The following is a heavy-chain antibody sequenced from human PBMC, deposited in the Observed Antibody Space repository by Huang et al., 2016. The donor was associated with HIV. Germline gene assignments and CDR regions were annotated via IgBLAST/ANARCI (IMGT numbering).Heavy chain of an antibody. Sequence: QVQLVQSGAEVKKSGSSVKVSCKASGDTFSSFGITWGRQAPGQGLEWMGGIMPSIGTINYAQKFQGRVTITADEFTSTGHMELSRLRSGDTAVYYCAREFEYTSSDYAFDIWGQGTMVTVSS. V-gene: IGHV1-69*01. CDR3: AREFEYTSSDYAFDI. CDR2: IMPSIGTI. J-gene: IGHJ3*02. CDR1: GDTFSSFG. D-gene: IGHD1-26*01.